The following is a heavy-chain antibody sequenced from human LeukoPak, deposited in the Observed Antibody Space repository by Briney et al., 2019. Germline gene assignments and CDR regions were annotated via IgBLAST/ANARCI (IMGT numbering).Heavy chain of an antibody. CDR2: ISSNGGST. CDR3: ARSSIVVVSILDY. D-gene: IGHD2-2*01. V-gene: IGHV3-64*01. J-gene: IGHJ4*02. Sequence: GGSLRLSCAASGFPFSSYAMHWVRQAPGKGLEYVSAISSNGGSTSYANSVKGRFTISRDNSKNTLYLQMGSLRAEDMAVYYCARSSIVVVSILDYWGQGTLVTVSS. CDR1: GFPFSSYA.